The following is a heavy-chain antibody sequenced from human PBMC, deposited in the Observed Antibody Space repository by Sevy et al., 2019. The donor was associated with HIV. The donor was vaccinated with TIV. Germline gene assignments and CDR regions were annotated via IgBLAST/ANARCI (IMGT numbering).Heavy chain of an antibody. J-gene: IGHJ5*02. CDR1: GFTFSSYE. V-gene: IGHV3-48*03. D-gene: IGHD3-22*01. CDR3: ARVDANYDKGFDP. CDR2: ISSSGTTI. Sequence: GGSLRLSCEASGFTFSSYEMNWVRQAPGKGLEWVSYISSSGTTIKYADSVKGRFTISRDNAKNSLYMQMNSLSAEDTAVYYCARVDANYDKGFDPWGQGTLVTVSS.